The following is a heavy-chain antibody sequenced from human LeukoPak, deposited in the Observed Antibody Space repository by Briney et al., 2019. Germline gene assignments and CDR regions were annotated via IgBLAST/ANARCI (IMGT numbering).Heavy chain of an antibody. V-gene: IGHV4-39*01. D-gene: IGHD2-21*02. CDR2: IYYSGST. CDR1: GGSISSSSYY. J-gene: IGHJ3*02. Sequence: PSETLSLTCTVSGGSISSSSYYWGWIRQPPGKGLEWIGSIYYSGSTYYNPSLKSRVTISVDTSKNQFSLKLSSVTAADTAVYYCASPAYCGGDCYFWLGAFDIWGKGTMVTVSS. CDR3: ASPAYCGGDCYFWLGAFDI.